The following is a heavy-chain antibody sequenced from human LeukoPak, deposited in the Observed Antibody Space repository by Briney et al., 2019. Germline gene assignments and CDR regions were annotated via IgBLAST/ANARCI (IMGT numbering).Heavy chain of an antibody. Sequence: GGSLRLSCAASGFSFSSYSMNWVRQAPGKGLEWVLSISSVSTYIHYADSVKGRFTISRDNAKNSLYLRMDSLRAEDTAVYYCAKGRYSSGWNWYFDLWGRGTLVTVSS. V-gene: IGHV3-21*06. D-gene: IGHD6-19*01. CDR2: ISSVSTYI. CDR1: GFSFSSYS. CDR3: AKGRYSSGWNWYFDL. J-gene: IGHJ2*01.